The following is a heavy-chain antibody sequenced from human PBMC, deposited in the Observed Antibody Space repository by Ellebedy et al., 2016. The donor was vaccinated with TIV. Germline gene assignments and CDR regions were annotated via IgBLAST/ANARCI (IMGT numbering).Heavy chain of an antibody. CDR3: AMRRPRPYNRFDP. Sequence: MPSETLSLTCAVYGGSFSGYYWSWIRQPPGKGLEWIGEINHSGSTNYNPSLKSRVTISVDTSKNQFYLKLSSVTAADTAVYYCAMRRPRPYNRFDPWGQGTLVTVSS. CDR2: INHSGST. V-gene: IGHV4-34*01. CDR1: GGSFSGYY. D-gene: IGHD6-6*01. J-gene: IGHJ5*02.